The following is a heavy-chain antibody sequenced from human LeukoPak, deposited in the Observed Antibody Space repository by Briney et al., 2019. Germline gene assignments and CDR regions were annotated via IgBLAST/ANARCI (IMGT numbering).Heavy chain of an antibody. V-gene: IGHV1-8*01. Sequence: ASVKVSCKASGYTFTSYDINWARQATGQGLEWMGWMNPNSGNTGYAQKFQGRVTMTRNTSISTAYMELSSLRSEDTAVYYCARGGDRYYDSSGYYLYNWFDPWGQGTLVTVSS. CDR2: MNPNSGNT. J-gene: IGHJ5*02. D-gene: IGHD3-22*01. CDR1: GYTFTSYD. CDR3: ARGGDRYYDSSGYYLYNWFDP.